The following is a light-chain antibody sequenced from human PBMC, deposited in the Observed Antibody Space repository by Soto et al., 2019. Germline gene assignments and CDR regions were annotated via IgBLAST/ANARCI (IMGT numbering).Light chain of an antibody. CDR2: GAS. J-gene: IGKJ2*01. CDR1: QSVSSSY. CDR3: QQYGSSLYT. Sequence: EIVLTQSPGTLSLSPGERATLSCRASQSVSSSYLAWYEQKPGQAPRLLIYGASSRSTGIPDRLSGSGSGTDFSLTISRLEPEDFAVYYCQQYGSSLYTFGQVTKLEIK. V-gene: IGKV3-20*01.